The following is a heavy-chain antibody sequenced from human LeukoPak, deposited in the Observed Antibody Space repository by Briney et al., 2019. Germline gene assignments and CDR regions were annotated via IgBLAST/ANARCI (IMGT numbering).Heavy chain of an antibody. V-gene: IGHV4-34*01. D-gene: IGHD3-22*01. CDR3: ARDLYYYDSSGYGYFDY. CDR2: INHSGST. Sequence: PSETLSLTCAVYGGSFSGYYWSWIRQPPGKGLEWIGEINHSGSTNYNPSLKSRVTISVDTSKNQFSLKLSSVTAADTAVYYCARDLYYYDSSGYGYFDYWGQGTLVTVSS. J-gene: IGHJ4*02. CDR1: GGSFSGYY.